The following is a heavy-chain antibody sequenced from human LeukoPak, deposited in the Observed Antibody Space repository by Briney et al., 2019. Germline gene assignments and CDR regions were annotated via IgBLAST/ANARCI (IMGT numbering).Heavy chain of an antibody. CDR1: GFTSSSYG. CDR2: IGVGGTT. J-gene: IGHJ4*02. CDR3: AKTQGYYDC. Sequence: GGSLRLSCAASGFTSSSYGMNWVRQAPGKGLEWVSGIGVGGTTYYADSVKGRFTISRDTSKNTIYLQMNSLRVEDTAVYYCAKTQGYYDCWGQGTLVTVSS. D-gene: IGHD3-22*01. V-gene: IGHV3-23*01.